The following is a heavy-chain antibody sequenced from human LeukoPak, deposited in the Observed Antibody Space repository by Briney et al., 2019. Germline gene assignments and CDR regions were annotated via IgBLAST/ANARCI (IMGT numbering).Heavy chain of an antibody. J-gene: IGHJ6*02. CDR1: GFTFSSYA. D-gene: IGHD2-21*01. Sequence: GGSLRLSCAASGFTFSSYAMSWVRQAPGKGLEWVSAISGSGGSTYYADSVKGRFTISRDNSKNTLYLQMSGLRPEDTAVYYRAKKVITYYYGMDVWGQGTTVTVSS. CDR2: ISGSGGST. V-gene: IGHV3-23*01. CDR3: AKKVITYYYGMDV.